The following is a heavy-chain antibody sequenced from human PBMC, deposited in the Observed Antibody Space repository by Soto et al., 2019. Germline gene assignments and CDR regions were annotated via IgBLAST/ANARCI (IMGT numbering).Heavy chain of an antibody. CDR1: GGSISRGDYY. V-gene: IGHV4-30-4*01. Sequence: PSETLSLTCNVSGGSISRGDYYWSWIRQPPGKGLEWIGYIYYSGSTYYNPSLKSRVTISVDTSKNQFSLKLSSVTAADTAVYYCACQTRDCSGGSCYFNYWYFDRWGRGTLVTVSS. J-gene: IGHJ2*01. CDR2: IYYSGST. CDR3: ACQTRDCSGGSCYFNYWYFDR. D-gene: IGHD2-15*01.